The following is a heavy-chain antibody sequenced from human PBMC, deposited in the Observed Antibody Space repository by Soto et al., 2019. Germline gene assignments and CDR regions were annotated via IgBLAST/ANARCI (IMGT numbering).Heavy chain of an antibody. CDR1: GGSISSYY. CDR2: IYTSGST. Sequence: SETLSLTCTVSGGSISSYYWTWIRHPAGKGLEWIGRIYTSGSTNYNPSLKSRVTMSVDTSKNQFSLRPRSVTAADTAVYYCARDRGGYNDDAFDIWGQGTMVTVSS. V-gene: IGHV4-4*07. D-gene: IGHD5-12*01. J-gene: IGHJ3*02. CDR3: ARDRGGYNDDAFDI.